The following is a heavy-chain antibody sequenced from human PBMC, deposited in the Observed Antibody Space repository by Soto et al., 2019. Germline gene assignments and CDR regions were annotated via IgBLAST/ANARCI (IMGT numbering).Heavy chain of an antibody. V-gene: IGHV3-53*01. J-gene: IGHJ4*02. CDR3: ATRAARPD. D-gene: IGHD6-6*01. CDR1: GFTVSSKY. CDR2: IYSGGST. Sequence: EVQLVESGGGLIHPGGSLRLSCAASGFTVSSKYMSWVRQAPGKGLEWVSGIYSGGSTYYADSVKGRFTISRDNSKNTLYLQMNSLRAEDTAVYYCATRAARPDWGQGTLVTVSS.